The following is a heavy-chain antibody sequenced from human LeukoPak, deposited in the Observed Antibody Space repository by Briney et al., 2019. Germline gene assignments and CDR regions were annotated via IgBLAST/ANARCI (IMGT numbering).Heavy chain of an antibody. J-gene: IGHJ6*04. Sequence: GGSLRLSCAASRFTFRSYAMHWVRQAPGKGLEWVAVISYDGSNKYYADSVKGRFTISRDNSKNTLYLQMNSLRAEDTAVYYCARVETGMVRGVAYGVDVWGKGTTVTVSS. CDR3: ARVETGMVRGVAYGVDV. D-gene: IGHD3-10*01. CDR2: ISYDGSNK. V-gene: IGHV3-30*04. CDR1: RFTFRSYA.